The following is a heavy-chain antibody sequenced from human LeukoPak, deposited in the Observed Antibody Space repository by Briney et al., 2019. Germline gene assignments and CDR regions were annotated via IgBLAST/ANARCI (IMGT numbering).Heavy chain of an antibody. Sequence: ASVKVSCKASGYTFTSYGISWVRQAPGQGLEWMGWISAYNGNTNYAQNVQGRVTLTTDTSTSTAYMELRSLRSDDTAVYYCATTFVANAFDVWGQGAMVTVSS. CDR2: ISAYNGNT. V-gene: IGHV1-18*01. J-gene: IGHJ3*01. D-gene: IGHD2-21*01. CDR3: ATTFVANAFDV. CDR1: GYTFTSYG.